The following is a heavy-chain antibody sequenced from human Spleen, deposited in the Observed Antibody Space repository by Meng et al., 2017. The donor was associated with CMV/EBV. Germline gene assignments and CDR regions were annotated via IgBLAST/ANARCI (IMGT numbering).Heavy chain of an antibody. CDR1: DGSISNYF. CDR2: IYSSGST. Sequence: SETLSLTCSVSDGSISNYFCSWIRQPPGKGLEWIGYIYSSGSTNYNPSLKSRVTISVDTSKNQFSLKLNSVTTADTAVYYCARRIMRSAFDYWGQGALITVSS. V-gene: IGHV4-59*01. D-gene: IGHD2/OR15-2a*01. CDR3: ARRIMRSAFDY. J-gene: IGHJ4*02.